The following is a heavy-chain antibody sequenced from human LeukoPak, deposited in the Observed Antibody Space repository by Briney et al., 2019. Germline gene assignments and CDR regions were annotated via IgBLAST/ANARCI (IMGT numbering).Heavy chain of an antibody. CDR1: GFTFSTYV. CDR3: VRGTGY. J-gene: IGHJ4*02. Sequence: GGSLRLSCSVSGFTFSTYVMHWVRQAPGKGLEYVSAISSNGDNTYYADSVKGRFTISRDNSKNTPYLRMSSLRADDTAVYYCVRGTGYWGQGTLVTVSS. V-gene: IGHV3-64D*06. CDR2: ISSNGDNT.